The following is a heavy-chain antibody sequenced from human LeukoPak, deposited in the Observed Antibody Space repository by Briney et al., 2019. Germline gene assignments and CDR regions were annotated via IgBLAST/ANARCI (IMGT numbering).Heavy chain of an antibody. CDR3: ARDGGVCSGGSCYFEAFDI. Sequence: PGGSLRLSCAASGFTFSDYYVNWIRQAPGKGLEWVSYISSSSSYTNYADSVKGRFTISRDNAKNSLYLQMNSLRAEDTAVYYCARDGGVCSGGSCYFEAFDIWGQGTMVTVSS. CDR1: GFTFSDYY. V-gene: IGHV3-11*06. CDR2: ISSSSSYT. J-gene: IGHJ3*02. D-gene: IGHD2-15*01.